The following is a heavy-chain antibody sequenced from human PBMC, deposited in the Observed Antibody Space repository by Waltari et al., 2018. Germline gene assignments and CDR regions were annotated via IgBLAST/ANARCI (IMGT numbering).Heavy chain of an antibody. CDR2: IKSGGGT. Sequence: EVQLVESGGGLVQPGGSLTLSCAASGSSVRNHYMSWVRQSPGKGLEWVALIKSGGGTYYADTVEGRFHITRDNSNNTLYLQMNSLRAEDTAVYYCARDVVGSSAGYVKFDYWGQGTLLTVSP. CDR3: ARDVVGSSAGYVKFDY. D-gene: IGHD3-10*01. V-gene: IGHV3-66*01. J-gene: IGHJ4*02. CDR1: GSSVRNHY.